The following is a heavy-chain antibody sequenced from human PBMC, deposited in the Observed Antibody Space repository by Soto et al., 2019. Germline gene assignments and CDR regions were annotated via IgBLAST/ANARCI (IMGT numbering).Heavy chain of an antibody. CDR1: GFAFSSYS. CDR3: VNSRRPKRNYGMDV. CDR2: ISSSSSYI. D-gene: IGHD1-20*01. V-gene: IGHV3-21*01. J-gene: IGHJ6*02. Sequence: EVQLVESGGGLVKPGGSLRLSCAASGFAFSSYSMNWVRQAPGKGLEWVSSISSSSSYIYYADSVKGRFTISRDNAKNSRYLQMNSLRAEDTAVYYCVNSRRPKRNYGMDVWGQGTTVTVSS.